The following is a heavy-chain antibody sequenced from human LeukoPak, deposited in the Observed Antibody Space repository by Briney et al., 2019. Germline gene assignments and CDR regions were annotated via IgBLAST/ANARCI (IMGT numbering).Heavy chain of an antibody. CDR3: ARPGYSSSWSAFDI. CDR2: ITSSGSTI. V-gene: IGHV3-48*03. CDR1: GFTFSAYD. Sequence: GGSLRLSCAASGFTFSAYDMNWVRQAPGKGLEWVSHITSSGSTIYYADSVKGRFTISRDNAKNSLYLQMNSLRAEDTAVYYCARPGYSSSWSAFDIWGQGTMVTVSS. D-gene: IGHD6-13*01. J-gene: IGHJ3*02.